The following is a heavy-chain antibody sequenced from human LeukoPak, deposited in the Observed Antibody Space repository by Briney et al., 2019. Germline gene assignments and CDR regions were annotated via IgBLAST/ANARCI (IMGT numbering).Heavy chain of an antibody. CDR3: ARVAGWFSYYYYMDV. V-gene: IGHV3-11*04. CDR1: GFTFSDYY. D-gene: IGHD3-10*01. Sequence: PGGSLRLSCAASGFTFSDYYMSWIRQAPGKGLEWVSYISSSGSTIYYADSVKGRFTISRDNAKNSLYLQMNSLRAEDTAVYYCARVAGWFSYYYYMDVWGKGTTVTVSS. CDR2: ISSSGSTI. J-gene: IGHJ6*03.